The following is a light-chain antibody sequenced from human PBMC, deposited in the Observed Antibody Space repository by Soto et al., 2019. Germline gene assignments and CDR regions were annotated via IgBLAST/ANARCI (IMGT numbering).Light chain of an antibody. CDR2: GAS. J-gene: IGKJ2*01. Sequence: DLQMTQSPSSLSAAVGDRVTITCRASQSIARFLNWYQQKPGEVPKLLIFGASYLRSGVPSRFSGSGSGTHFGLTITSLQPEDFATYFCQQSHIAPYTFGQGTNL. V-gene: IGKV1-39*01. CDR3: QQSHIAPYT. CDR1: QSIARF.